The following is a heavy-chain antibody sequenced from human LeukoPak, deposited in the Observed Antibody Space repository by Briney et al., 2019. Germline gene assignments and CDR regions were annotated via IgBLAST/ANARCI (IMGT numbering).Heavy chain of an antibody. V-gene: IGHV3-48*02. J-gene: IGHJ4*02. CDR1: GFTFSTYG. CDR3: ARDSGNSFDY. CDR2: ISDSGAAM. Sequence: GGSLRLSCAASGFTFSTYGMNWVRQAPGKGLQWVSYISDSGAAMYYADSVKGRFTISRDNAKNSLYLQMNSLRDGDTAVYYCARDSGNSFDYWGQGTLVTVSS.